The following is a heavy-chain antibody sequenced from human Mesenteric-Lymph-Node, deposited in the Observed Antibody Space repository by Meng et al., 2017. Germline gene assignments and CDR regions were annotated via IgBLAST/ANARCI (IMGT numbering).Heavy chain of an antibody. Sequence: LVVSGSEVKKPGASVQVSCKASCYTFTSDGISLVRQAPGQGLEWMGWISAYNGNTNYAQKLQGRVTMTTDTSTSTAYMELRSLRYDDTAVYYCARQGYYYVAEDYWGQGTLVTVSS. V-gene: IGHV1-18*01. CDR3: ARQGYYYVAEDY. CDR2: ISAYNGNT. CDR1: CYTFTSDG. J-gene: IGHJ4*02. D-gene: IGHD3-22*01.